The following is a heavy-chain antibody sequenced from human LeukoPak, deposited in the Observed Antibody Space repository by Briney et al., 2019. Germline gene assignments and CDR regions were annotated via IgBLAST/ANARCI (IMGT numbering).Heavy chain of an antibody. CDR3: AKSRWVHAPPGGY. Sequence: GGSLRLSCAASGFTFSSYAMSWVRQAAGEGLELVSAINGSGGSTYYADSVKGRFTTSRDYSKKTLYLQMNSLRAEDTAVYYCAKSRWVHAPPGGYWGQGTLVTVSS. J-gene: IGHJ4*02. V-gene: IGHV3-23*01. CDR2: INGSGGST. CDR1: GFTFSSYA. D-gene: IGHD5-24*01.